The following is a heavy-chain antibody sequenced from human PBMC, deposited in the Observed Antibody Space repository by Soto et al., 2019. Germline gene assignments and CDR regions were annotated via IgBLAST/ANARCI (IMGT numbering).Heavy chain of an antibody. CDR2: IYPGDSDT. CDR1: GYSITSYW. Sequence: GESLKISCKGSGYSITSYWIGWVRQMPGKGLEWMGIIYPGDSDTRYSPSFQGQVTISADKSISTAYLQWSSLKASDTAMYYCARRGGYCSSTSCHPFYYYYYMDVWGKGTTVTVSS. J-gene: IGHJ6*03. D-gene: IGHD2-2*01. V-gene: IGHV5-51*01. CDR3: ARRGGYCSSTSCHPFYYYYYMDV.